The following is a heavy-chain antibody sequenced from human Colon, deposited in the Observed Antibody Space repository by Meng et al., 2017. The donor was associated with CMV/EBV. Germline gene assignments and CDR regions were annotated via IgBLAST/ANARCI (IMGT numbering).Heavy chain of an antibody. Sequence: SVKVACKASGGTFSSYAISWVRQAPGQGLEWMGGMIPIFGTANYAQKFQGRVTITTDESTSTAYMELSSLRSEDTAVYYCARAMVRGVIIRREYFQHWGQGTLVTVSS. V-gene: IGHV1-69*05. CDR1: GGTFSSYA. CDR2: MIPIFGTA. J-gene: IGHJ1*01. D-gene: IGHD3-10*01. CDR3: ARAMVRGVIIRREYFQH.